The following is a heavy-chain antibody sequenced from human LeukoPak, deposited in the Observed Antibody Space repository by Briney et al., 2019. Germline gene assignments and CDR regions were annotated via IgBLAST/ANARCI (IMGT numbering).Heavy chain of an antibody. Sequence: ASVKVSCKASGYTFTGYYMHWVRQAPGQGLEWMGWINPNSGGTNYAQKFQGRVTMTRDTSISTAYMELSRLRSDDTAVHYCARGDYYGSGSYLNLYYYYGMDVWGQGTTVTVSS. CDR3: ARGDYYGSGSYLNLYYYYGMDV. V-gene: IGHV1-2*02. J-gene: IGHJ6*02. CDR1: GYTFTGYY. CDR2: INPNSGGT. D-gene: IGHD3-10*01.